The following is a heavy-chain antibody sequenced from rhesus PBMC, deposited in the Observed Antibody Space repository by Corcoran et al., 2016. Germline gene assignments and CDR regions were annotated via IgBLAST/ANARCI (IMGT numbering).Heavy chain of an antibody. J-gene: IGHJ4*01. CDR3: ARDESLSGSSHY. Sequence: QVQLQESGPGLVKPSETLSLTCAVSGGSVSSSNWGSWIRQPPGKGLEWIGYISGSSVSTSYNPSLKSRVTISTDTSKNQFSLKLSSVTAADTAVYYCARDESLSGSSHYWGQGVLVTVSS. CDR2: ISGSSVST. V-gene: IGHV4-65*01. D-gene: IGHD6-25*01. CDR1: GGSVSSSNW.